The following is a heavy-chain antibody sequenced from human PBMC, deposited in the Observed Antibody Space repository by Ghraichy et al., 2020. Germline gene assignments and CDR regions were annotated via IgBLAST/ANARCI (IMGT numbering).Heavy chain of an antibody. CDR3: ARGEWLSEAFDI. Sequence: ASVKVSCKTSRSHFSTPDTNFELVCRVQLLEWKGWMNPNSGNTGYAQKFQGRVTMTRNTSIRTAYMELSSLRSEDTAVYYCARGEWLSEAFDICGQGTIVNFS. D-gene: IGHD6-19*01. J-gene: IGHJ3*02. CDR2: MNPNSGNT. CDR1: RSHFSTPD. V-gene: IGHV1-8*02.